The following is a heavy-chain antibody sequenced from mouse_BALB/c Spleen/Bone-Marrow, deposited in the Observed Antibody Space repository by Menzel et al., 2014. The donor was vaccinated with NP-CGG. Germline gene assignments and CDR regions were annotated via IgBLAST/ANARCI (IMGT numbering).Heavy chain of an antibody. V-gene: IGHV14-3*02. CDR2: IYPANGDT. J-gene: IGHJ4*01. Sequence: VRLQHSGAELVKPGASVKLSCTASGFNIKDTYMHWVKQRPEQGLEWIGRIYPANGDTKYDPKFQGKATITADTSSNTAYLQLSSLTSEDTAVYYCARYGNGLMDYWGQGTSVTVSS. CDR3: ARYGNGLMDY. D-gene: IGHD2-1*01. CDR1: GFNIKDTY.